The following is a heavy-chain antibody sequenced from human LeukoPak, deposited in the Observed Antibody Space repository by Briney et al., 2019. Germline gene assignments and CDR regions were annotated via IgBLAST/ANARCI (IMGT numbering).Heavy chain of an antibody. CDR3: ARPLTTSGWYFDL. Sequence: ASVKVSCKASGYTFTDYNIHWVRQAPGQGLEWMGWISPNSGGTNYAQKFQGRVTMTRDTSITTAYMELSSLKSDDTAVYYCARPLTTSGWYFDLWGRGTLVTVSS. CDR2: ISPNSGGT. J-gene: IGHJ2*01. V-gene: IGHV1-2*02. CDR1: GYTFTDYN. D-gene: IGHD1-14*01.